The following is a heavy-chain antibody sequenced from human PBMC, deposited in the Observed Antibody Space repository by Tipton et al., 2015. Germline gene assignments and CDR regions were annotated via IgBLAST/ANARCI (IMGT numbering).Heavy chain of an antibody. D-gene: IGHD2-21*01. CDR2: FFHSGNT. CDR3: ARRCGADCYWGYYFDH. CDR1: GGSVTSGSYY. J-gene: IGHJ4*02. Sequence: TLSLTCTVSGGSVTSGSYYWSWIRQPPGKGLEWIGSFFHSGNTFHNPSLRSRVTISADKSKNQFSLNLKSVTAADTAVYYCARRCGADCYWGYYFDHWGQGTLVNVSS. V-gene: IGHV4-39*07.